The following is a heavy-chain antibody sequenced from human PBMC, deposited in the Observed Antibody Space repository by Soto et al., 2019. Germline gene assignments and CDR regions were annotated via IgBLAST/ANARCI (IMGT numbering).Heavy chain of an antibody. CDR2: IYYSGST. CDR3: ARERRDGYKHYFDS. V-gene: IGHV4-59*01. Sequence: QVQLQESGPGLVKPSETLSLMCTVSGGSISSYYWSWIRQPPGKGLEWIGYIYYSGSTNSNPSLKRRVTEAVDTSKNQPSRKLSSVTAADTAVYYCARERRDGYKHYFDSWGQGTLVTVSS. J-gene: IGHJ4*02. CDR1: GGSISSYY. D-gene: IGHD5-12*01.